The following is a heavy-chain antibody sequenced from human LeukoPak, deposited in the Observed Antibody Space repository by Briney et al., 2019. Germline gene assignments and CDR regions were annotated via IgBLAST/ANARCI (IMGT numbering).Heavy chain of an antibody. J-gene: IGHJ3*01. CDR2: ISGSGGST. Sequence: PGGSLRLSCVASGFTFSGYWMAWVRQAPGKGLEWVSAISGSGGSTYYADSVKGRFTISRDNSKNTLYLQMNSLRAEDTAVYYCAKYSGGSDAWGQGTMVTVSS. D-gene: IGHD1-26*01. CDR3: AKYSGGSDA. V-gene: IGHV3-23*01. CDR1: GFTFSGYW.